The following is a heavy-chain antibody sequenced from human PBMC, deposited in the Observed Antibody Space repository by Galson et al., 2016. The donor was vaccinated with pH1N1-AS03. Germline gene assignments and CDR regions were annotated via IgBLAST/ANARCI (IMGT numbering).Heavy chain of an antibody. D-gene: IGHD6-13*01. V-gene: IGHV3-23*01. CDR2: ISNSGGTT. CDR3: AKASAAAGTRTFDY. J-gene: IGHJ4*02. CDR1: GFTFSSYA. Sequence: SLRLSCAASGFTFSSYAMNWVRQAPGKGQEWVSAISNSGGTTYYADSVKGRFTISRDNSKNTLYLQMNSLRAEGTAVYYCAKASAAAGTRTFDYWGQGTLVTVSS.